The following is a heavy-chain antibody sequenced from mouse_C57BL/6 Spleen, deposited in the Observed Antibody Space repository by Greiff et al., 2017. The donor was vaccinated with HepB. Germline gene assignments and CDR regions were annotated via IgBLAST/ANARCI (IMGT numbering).Heavy chain of an antibody. Sequence: QVQLQQSGAELVRPGASVTLSCKASGYTFTDYEMHWVKQTPVHGLEWIGAIDPETGGTAYNQKFKGKAILTADKSSSTAYMELRSLTSEDSAVYSCTRAHHLNTFITTVVDFDYWGQGTTLTVSS. CDR1: GYTFTDYE. CDR3: TRAHHLNTFITTVVDFDY. V-gene: IGHV1-15*01. D-gene: IGHD1-1*01. CDR2: IDPETGGT. J-gene: IGHJ2*01.